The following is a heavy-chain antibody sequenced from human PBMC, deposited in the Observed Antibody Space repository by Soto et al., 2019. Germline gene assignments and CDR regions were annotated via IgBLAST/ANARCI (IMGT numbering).Heavy chain of an antibody. J-gene: IGHJ4*02. CDR3: AXGAYYDSGGYYLGCLDY. CDR2: ISYDGSNK. Sequence: GESLRLSCAASGFTFSGYSMHWVRQSPGKGLEWLALISYDGSNKYYADSVKGRFTISRDNSKNTLYLQMNSLRAEDAAVYYCAXGAYYDSGGYYLGCLDYWGQGTLVTVSS. D-gene: IGHD3-22*01. CDR1: GFTFSGYS. V-gene: IGHV3-30*04.